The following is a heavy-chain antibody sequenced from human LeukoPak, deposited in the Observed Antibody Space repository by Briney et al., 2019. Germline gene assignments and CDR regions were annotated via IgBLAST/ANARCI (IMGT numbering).Heavy chain of an antibody. J-gene: IGHJ4*02. CDR2: IWHDGSDK. D-gene: IGHD3-9*01. V-gene: IGHV3-33*08. CDR1: GFIFSSYG. CDR3: ARGGYDILTGPIGFDY. Sequence: GGSLRLSCAASGFIFSSYGMHWVRQAPGRGLEWVAIIWHDGSDKYYADSVKGRFTISRDNSKNTLYLQMNSLRAEDTAVYYCARGGYDILTGPIGFDYWGQGTLVTVSS.